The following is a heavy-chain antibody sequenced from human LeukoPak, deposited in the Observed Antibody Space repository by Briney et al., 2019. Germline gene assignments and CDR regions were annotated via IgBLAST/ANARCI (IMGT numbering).Heavy chain of an antibody. CDR3: ARLETVVRALDY. CDR1: GYTFTGYY. V-gene: IGHV1-2*02. CDR2: INPYSGGT. Sequence: ASVKVSCKASGYTFTGYYLHWVRQAPGQGLEWMGWINPYSGGTNYAQNFQGRVTMTRDTSISTAYMELSRLRSDDTAVYYCARLETVVRALDYWGQGTLVTVSS. D-gene: IGHD3-10*01. J-gene: IGHJ4*02.